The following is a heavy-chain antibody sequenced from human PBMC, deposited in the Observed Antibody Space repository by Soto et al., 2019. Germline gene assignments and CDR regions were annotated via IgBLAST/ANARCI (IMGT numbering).Heavy chain of an antibody. D-gene: IGHD3-9*01. Sequence: GSLRLSCAASGFTFSSYWMSWVRQAPGKGLEWVANINQDGSEKSYVDSVKSRITINPDTSKNQFSLLLNSVTPEDTAVYYCARVSFDHFVHWFDPWGQGTLVTVSS. J-gene: IGHJ5*02. CDR1: GFTFSSYW. CDR3: ARVSFDHFVHWFDP. V-gene: IGHV3-7*01. CDR2: INQDGSEK.